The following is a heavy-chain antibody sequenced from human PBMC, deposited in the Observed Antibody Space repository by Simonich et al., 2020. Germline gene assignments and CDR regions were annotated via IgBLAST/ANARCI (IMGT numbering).Heavy chain of an antibody. CDR3: ARHAGFAFDI. D-gene: IGHD6-13*01. V-gene: IGHV4-39*01. Sequence: QLQLQESGPGLVKPSETLSLTCTVSGGSISSSSYYWGWIRQHPGKGLEWIGSIYYSGGTYNNPSLKSRVTISVDTSKNQFSLKLSSVTAADTAVYYCARHAGFAFDIWGQGTMVTVSS. J-gene: IGHJ3*02. CDR2: IYYSGGT. CDR1: GGSISSSSYY.